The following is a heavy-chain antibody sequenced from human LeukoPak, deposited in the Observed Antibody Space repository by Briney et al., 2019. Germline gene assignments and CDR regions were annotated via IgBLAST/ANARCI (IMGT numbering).Heavy chain of an antibody. CDR1: GFTFRSYA. CDR2: INSDGSST. Sequence: GGSLRLSCAASGFTFRSYAMNWVRQAPGKGLVWVSRINSDGSSTSYADSVKGRSTISRDNAKNTLYLQMNSLRAEDTAVYYCARETTSWYRTGGFDYWGQGTLVTVSS. J-gene: IGHJ4*02. CDR3: ARETTSWYRTGGFDY. D-gene: IGHD6-13*01. V-gene: IGHV3-74*01.